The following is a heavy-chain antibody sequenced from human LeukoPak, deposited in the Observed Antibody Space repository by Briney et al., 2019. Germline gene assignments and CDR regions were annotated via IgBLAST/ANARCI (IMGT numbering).Heavy chain of an antibody. V-gene: IGHV4-59*12. CDR3: ARGAPPQN. CDR2: IYNSGST. CDR1: GGSISSYH. Sequence: SETLSLTCTVSGGSISSYHWSWIRQPPGKGLEWIGYIYNSGSTNYNPSLKSRVTISVDTSKNQFSLKLRSVTAADTAVYYCARGAPPQNWGQGALVTVSS. J-gene: IGHJ4*02.